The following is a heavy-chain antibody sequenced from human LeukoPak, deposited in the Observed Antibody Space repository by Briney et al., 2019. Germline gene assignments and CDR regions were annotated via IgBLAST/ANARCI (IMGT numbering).Heavy chain of an antibody. Sequence: SETLSLTCTVSGGSISSYYWSWIRQPPGKGLEWIGYIYTSGSTNYNPSLKSRVTISVDTSKNQFSLKPSSVTAADTAVYYCARHYWFGELSDYYMDVWGKGPRSPSP. CDR3: ARHYWFGELSDYYMDV. CDR2: IYTSGST. CDR1: GGSISSYY. D-gene: IGHD3-10*01. J-gene: IGHJ6*03. V-gene: IGHV4-4*09.